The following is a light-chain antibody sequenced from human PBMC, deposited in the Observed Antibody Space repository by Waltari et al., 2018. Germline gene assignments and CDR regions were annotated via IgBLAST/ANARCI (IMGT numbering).Light chain of an antibody. CDR2: RNS. J-gene: IGLJ1*01. CDR1: TSNVGTNP. CDR3: ITWDDSLGGYYV. V-gene: IGLV1-47*01. Sequence: QSVLTQAPSVSGTLGQRVAIYCSGSTSNVGTNPVYWYQQLPGTVPKLLIYRNSQRPSGVPDRFSASKSDTSASLTISGLRSEDEADYYCITWDDSLGGYYVFGTGTTVTVL.